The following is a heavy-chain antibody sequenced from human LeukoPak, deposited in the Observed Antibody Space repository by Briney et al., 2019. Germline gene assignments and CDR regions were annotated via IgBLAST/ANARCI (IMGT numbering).Heavy chain of an antibody. J-gene: IGHJ5*02. CDR2: ISYDGSNK. Sequence: GGSLRLSCAASGFTFSSYGMHWVRQAPGKGLEWVAVISYDGSNKYYADSVKGRFTVSRDNSKNTLYLQTNSLRAEDAAVYYCAKDVSAAGTRWFDPWGQGTLVTVSS. CDR1: GFTFSSYG. CDR3: AKDVSAAGTRWFDP. D-gene: IGHD6-13*01. V-gene: IGHV3-30*18.